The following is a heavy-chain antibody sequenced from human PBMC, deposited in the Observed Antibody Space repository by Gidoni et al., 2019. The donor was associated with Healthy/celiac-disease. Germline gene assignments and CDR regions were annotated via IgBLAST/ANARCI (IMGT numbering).Heavy chain of an antibody. CDR2: IDWDDDK. CDR1: GFSLSTSGMC. Sequence: QVTLRESGPALVKPTQTLTLTCPFSGFSLSTSGMCVSWIRQPPGKALEWLARIDWDDDKYYSTSLKTRLTISKDTSKNQVVLTMTNMDPVDTATYYCARTRCYYDSSGNFDYWGQGTLVTVSS. D-gene: IGHD3-22*01. J-gene: IGHJ4*02. V-gene: IGHV2-70*15. CDR3: ARTRCYYDSSGNFDY.